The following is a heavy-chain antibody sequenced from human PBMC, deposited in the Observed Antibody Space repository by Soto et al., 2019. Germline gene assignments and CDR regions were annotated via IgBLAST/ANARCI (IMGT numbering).Heavy chain of an antibody. CDR3: AKEGALSRGSFDV. CDR2: IRWNGGSS. J-gene: IGHJ4*02. CDR1: GFNFDKYA. Sequence: EVQVVESGGGLVQPGRSLRLSCAASGFNFDKYAMHWVRQAPGKGLEWVSGIRWNGGSSDYAGSVKGRFTISRDNARNSLYLQMKSLGAEDTAVYYCAKEGALSRGSFDVWGRGTLVLVSS. V-gene: IGHV3-9*01. D-gene: IGHD2-2*01.